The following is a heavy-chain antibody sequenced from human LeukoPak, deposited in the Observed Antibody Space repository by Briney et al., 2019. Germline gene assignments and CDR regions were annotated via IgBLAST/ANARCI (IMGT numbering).Heavy chain of an antibody. D-gene: IGHD6-13*01. CDR2: ISSSGSTI. V-gene: IGHV3-48*03. J-gene: IGHJ4*02. Sequence: PGRSLRLSCAASGFTFSSYEMNWVRQAPGKGLEWVSYISSSGSTIYYADSVKGRFTISRDNAKNSLYLQMNSLRAEDTALYYCAKDIYSSSWYVFDYWGQGTLVTVSS. CDR1: GFTFSSYE. CDR3: AKDIYSSSWYVFDY.